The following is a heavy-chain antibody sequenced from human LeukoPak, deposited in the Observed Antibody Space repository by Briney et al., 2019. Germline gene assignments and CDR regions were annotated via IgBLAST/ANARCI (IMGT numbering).Heavy chain of an antibody. J-gene: IGHJ5*02. CDR1: GFTFSSYW. V-gene: IGHV3-7*01. D-gene: IGHD5-24*01. Sequence: GGSLRLSCAASGFTFSSYWMSWVRQAPGKGLEWVANIKQDGSEKYYVDSVKGRFTISRDNAKNSLYLQMNSLRAEDTAVYHCARKRRSMTNWFDPWGQGTLVTVSS. CDR3: ARKRRSMTNWFDP. CDR2: IKQDGSEK.